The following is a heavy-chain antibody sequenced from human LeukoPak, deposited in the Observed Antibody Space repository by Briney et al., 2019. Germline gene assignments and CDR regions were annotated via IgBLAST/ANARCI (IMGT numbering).Heavy chain of an antibody. CDR1: GGSISSYY. CDR2: IYYSGST. D-gene: IGHD4/OR15-4a*01. J-gene: IGHJ4*02. Sequence: SETLSLTCTVSGGSISSYYWSWIRQPPGKGLEWIGYIYYSGSTNYNPSLKSRVTISVDTSNNQFSLKVSSVTAADTAVYYCARKQGANTYNHFDYWGQGTLVTVSS. V-gene: IGHV4-59*08. CDR3: ARKQGANTYNHFDY.